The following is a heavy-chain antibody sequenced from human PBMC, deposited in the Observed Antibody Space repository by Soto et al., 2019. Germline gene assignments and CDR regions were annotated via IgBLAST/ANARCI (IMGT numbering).Heavy chain of an antibody. CDR3: TRAGSDPGNFYISNYYAMDV. D-gene: IGHD3-10*01. V-gene: IGHV3-53*01. Sequence: RGSLRLSCSASVLSGISDYMSWVRQAPGKGLEWVSLIYSGGDTYYADSVKGRFTITRDISSNTIYLHMASLRADDTAIYYCTRAGSDPGNFYISNYYAMDVWGRGTTVTVSS. J-gene: IGHJ6*02. CDR1: VLSGISDY. CDR2: IYSGGDT.